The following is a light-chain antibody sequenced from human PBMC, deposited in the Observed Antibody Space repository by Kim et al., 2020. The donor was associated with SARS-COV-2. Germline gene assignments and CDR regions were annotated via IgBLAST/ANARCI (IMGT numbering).Light chain of an antibody. V-gene: IGLV2-14*03. CDR2: DVS. CDR3: SSFTTSISYV. CDR1: SGDIGASKF. Sequence: QSALTQPASVSGSPGQSITISCTGTSGDIGASKFVSWYQQHPGKAPNLLIYDVSKRPSGLSDRFSASKSGNTASLTSSGLQAEDEADYYCSSFTTSISYVFGTGTKVTVL. J-gene: IGLJ1*01.